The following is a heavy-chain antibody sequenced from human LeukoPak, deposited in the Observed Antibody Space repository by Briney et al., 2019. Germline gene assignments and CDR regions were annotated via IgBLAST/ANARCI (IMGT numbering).Heavy chain of an antibody. J-gene: IGHJ4*02. CDR2: MYHTGST. CDR3: ARDLDYGGNSAFDY. CDR1: GYSMSSGYY. Sequence: PSETLSLTCTVSGYSMSSGYYWGWMRQPPERGLDWIGSMYHTGSTYYNPSLKSRVTISVDTSKNQFSLKLSSVTAADTAVYYCARDLDYGGNSAFDYWGQGILVTVSS. V-gene: IGHV4-38-2*02. D-gene: IGHD4-23*01.